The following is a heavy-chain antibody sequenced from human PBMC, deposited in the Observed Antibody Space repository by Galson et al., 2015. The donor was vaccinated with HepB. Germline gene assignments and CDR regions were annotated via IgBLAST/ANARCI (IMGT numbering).Heavy chain of an antibody. J-gene: IGHJ6*01. CDR1: RLALSNYG. CDR3: ARDSWRSYNYYYDYGMDV. V-gene: IGHV3-23*01. Sequence: SLRLPCAASRLALSNYGMTWVRQAPGTGLECVSGVSGNGGSTYYADSVKGRFTISRDNSRNTLYLQMNSLRAEDTAVYYCARDSWRSYNYYYDYGMDVWGQGTTVTVSS. CDR2: VSGNGGST. D-gene: IGHD3-16*01.